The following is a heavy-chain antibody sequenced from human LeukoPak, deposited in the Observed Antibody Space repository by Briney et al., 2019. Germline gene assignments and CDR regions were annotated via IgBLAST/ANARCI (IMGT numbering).Heavy chain of an antibody. D-gene: IGHD2-2*01. CDR1: GRSFSGYY. CDR3: ARGARRGIVVVPAATKYYFDY. CDR2: INHSGST. Sequence: SETLSLTCAVYGRSFSGYYWSWIRQPPGKGLEWIGEINHSGSTNYNPSLKSRVTISVDTSKNQFSLKLSSVTAADTAVYYCARGARRGIVVVPAATKYYFDYWGQGTLVTVSS. V-gene: IGHV4-34*01. J-gene: IGHJ4*02.